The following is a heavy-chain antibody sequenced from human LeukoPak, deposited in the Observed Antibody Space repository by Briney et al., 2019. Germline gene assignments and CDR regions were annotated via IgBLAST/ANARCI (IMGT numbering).Heavy chain of an antibody. J-gene: IGHJ4*02. Sequence: GGSLRLSCAASGFTFSSYSMNWVRQAPGKGLEWVSYISSSGNTIYYADSVKGRFTVSRNGAKNSLYLQTNSLRDEDTAVYYCASRGSGWYWNYWGQGTLVTVSS. CDR2: ISSSGNTI. D-gene: IGHD6-19*01. V-gene: IGHV3-48*02. CDR1: GFTFSSYS. CDR3: ASRGSGWYWNY.